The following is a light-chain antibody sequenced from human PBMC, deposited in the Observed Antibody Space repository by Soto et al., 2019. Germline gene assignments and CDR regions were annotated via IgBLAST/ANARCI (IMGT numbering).Light chain of an antibody. V-gene: IGKV3-11*01. Sequence: EIVLTQSPATLSLSPGERATLSCRASQSVSSYLAWYQQNPGQAPRLLIYDASNRATGIPARFSGSGSGTDFTIPISSLEPEDFAVYYCQQRSNWPLITFGQGTRLEIK. CDR3: QQRSNWPLIT. CDR2: DAS. J-gene: IGKJ5*01. CDR1: QSVSSY.